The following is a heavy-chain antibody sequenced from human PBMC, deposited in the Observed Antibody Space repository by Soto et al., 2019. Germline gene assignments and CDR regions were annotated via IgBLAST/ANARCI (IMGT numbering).Heavy chain of an antibody. CDR2: IYYSGNT. V-gene: IGHV4-30-4*01. CDR1: GDSISSGDYY. J-gene: IGHJ4*02. Sequence: SETLSLTCTVSGDSISSGDYYWSWIRQPPGKGLEWIGCIYYSGNTYYNPSLKRRFSISVDTSKNQFSLQLSSVTVADTAVYYCARDFKRYSSPPGTREYWGRGTLVTVS. CDR3: ARDFKRYSSPPGTREY. D-gene: IGHD6-13*01.